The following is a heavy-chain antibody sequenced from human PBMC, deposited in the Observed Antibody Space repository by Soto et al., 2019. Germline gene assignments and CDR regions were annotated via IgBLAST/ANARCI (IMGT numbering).Heavy chain of an antibody. Sequence: EVQLVESGGGLIQPGGSLRLSCAASGFTVSSNSMNWVRQAPGKGLDWVSVIYSGGSTYYADSVKGRFTISRDTSRNTLYLQMDSLRAEDTAVYYCARLKGAMYYYYGMDVWGQGTTVTVSS. V-gene: IGHV3-53*01. CDR3: ARLKGAMYYYYGMDV. CDR2: IYSGGST. CDR1: GFTVSSNS. J-gene: IGHJ6*02.